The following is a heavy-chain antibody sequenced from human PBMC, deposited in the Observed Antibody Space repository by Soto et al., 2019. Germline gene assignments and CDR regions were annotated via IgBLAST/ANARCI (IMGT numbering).Heavy chain of an antibody. J-gene: IGHJ4*02. V-gene: IGHV3-74*01. CDR1: GFTFSTHW. CDR2: INSDGSGT. CDR3: ARAAGDTTGIRYFFDY. Sequence: PGGSLRLSCAASGFTFSTHWMHWVRQAPGKGLVWVSRINSDGSGTNYADSVKGRFTISRDNAKNTLFLQMNSLRAEDTAVYYCARAAGDTTGIRYFFDYWGQGTPVTVSS. D-gene: IGHD1-1*01.